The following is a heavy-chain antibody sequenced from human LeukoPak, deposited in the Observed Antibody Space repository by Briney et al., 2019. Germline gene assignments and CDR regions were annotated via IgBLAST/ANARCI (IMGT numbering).Heavy chain of an antibody. CDR3: ARDRVSGYVSY. CDR1: GGSISSSSYY. D-gene: IGHD5-12*01. CDR2: IYHSGST. J-gene: IGHJ4*02. Sequence: PSETLSLTCTVSGGSISSSSYYWGWIRQPPGKGLEWIGSIYHSGSTYYNPSLKSRVTISVDTSKNQSSLKLSSVTAADTAVYYCARDRVSGYVSYWGQGTLLTVSS. V-gene: IGHV4-39*07.